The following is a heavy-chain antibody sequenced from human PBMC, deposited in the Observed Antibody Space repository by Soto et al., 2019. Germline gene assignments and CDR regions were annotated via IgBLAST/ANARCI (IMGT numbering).Heavy chain of an antibody. V-gene: IGHV3-15*01. D-gene: IGHD4-17*01. Sequence: GGSLRLSCAASGFTFSNAWMSWVRQAPGKGLEWVGRIKSKTDGGTTDYAAPVKGRFTISRDDSKNTLYLQMNSLKTEDTAVYYCTTVNDYGDYMDFDYWGQGTLVTVSS. CDR3: TTVNDYGDYMDFDY. CDR1: GFTFSNAW. CDR2: IKSKTDGGTT. J-gene: IGHJ4*02.